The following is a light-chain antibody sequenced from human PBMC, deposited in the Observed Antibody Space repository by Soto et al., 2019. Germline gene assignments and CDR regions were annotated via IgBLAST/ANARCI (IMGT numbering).Light chain of an antibody. Sequence: EIVMTQSPATLSVSPGEGATLSCRASQSVSRSLAWYQQKPGQAPRLLIFGASTRAPGIPARFSGSGSGTEFTLTISSLESEDFAVYYCQQYDNWPLSFGGGTKVVIK. J-gene: IGKJ4*01. CDR1: QSVSRS. CDR3: QQYDNWPLS. V-gene: IGKV3-15*01. CDR2: GAS.